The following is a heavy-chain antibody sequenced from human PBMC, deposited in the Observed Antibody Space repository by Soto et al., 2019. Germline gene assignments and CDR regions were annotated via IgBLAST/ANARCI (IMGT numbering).Heavy chain of an antibody. V-gene: IGHV3-23*01. CDR2: ISDSGGST. D-gene: IGHD2-15*01. J-gene: IGHJ4*02. CDR1: GFSFRNFA. CDR3: ATYSTYCSGGSCYPTSGLFDY. Sequence: GGSLGLSCAASGFSFRNFAMSWVRQAPGKGLDWVSAISDSGGSTYYADSVRGRFTISRDNSKNTLYLQMNSLRAEDTAVYYCATYSTYCSGGSCYPTSGLFDYWGQGTLVTVSS.